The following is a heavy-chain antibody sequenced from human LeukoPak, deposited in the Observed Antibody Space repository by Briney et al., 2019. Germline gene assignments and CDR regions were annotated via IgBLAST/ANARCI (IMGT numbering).Heavy chain of an antibody. Sequence: GGSLRLSCAASGFSFSDYGMHWVRQAPGKGLEWVAVISNDGSYKYYADSLKGRFTISRDNSKNTLYLQMNSLRAEDTAVYYCANTGGWGQGTMVTVSS. CDR3: ANTGG. CDR2: ISNDGSYK. J-gene: IGHJ3*01. V-gene: IGHV3-30*18. CDR1: GFSFSDYG.